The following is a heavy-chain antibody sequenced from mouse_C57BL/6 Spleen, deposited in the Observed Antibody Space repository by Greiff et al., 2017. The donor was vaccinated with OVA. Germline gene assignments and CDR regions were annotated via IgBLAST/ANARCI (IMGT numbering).Heavy chain of an antibody. CDR1: GYTFTSYW. D-gene: IGHD4-1*01. V-gene: IGHV1-59*01. CDR2: IDPSDSYT. CDR3: ARTGTENAMDY. J-gene: IGHJ4*01. Sequence: QVQLQQPGAELVRPGTSVKLSCKASGYTFTSYWMHWVKQRPGQGLEWIGVIDPSDSYTNYNQKFKGKATLTVDTSSSTAYMQLSSLTSEDSTVYYCARTGTENAMDYWGQGTSVTVSS.